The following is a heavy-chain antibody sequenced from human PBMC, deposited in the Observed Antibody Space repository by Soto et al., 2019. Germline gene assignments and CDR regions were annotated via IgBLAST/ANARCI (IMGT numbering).Heavy chain of an antibody. J-gene: IGHJ4*02. D-gene: IGHD3-10*01. CDR1: GGTFSSYA. Sequence: QVQLVQSGAEVKKPGSSVKVSCTASGGTFSSYAISWVRQAPGQGLEWMGGIIPIFGTANYAQKFQGRVTITADESTSTAYMELSSLRSEDTAVYYCAREEITMVRGVRFNFDYWGQGTLVTVSS. CDR3: AREEITMVRGVRFNFDY. V-gene: IGHV1-69*01. CDR2: IIPIFGTA.